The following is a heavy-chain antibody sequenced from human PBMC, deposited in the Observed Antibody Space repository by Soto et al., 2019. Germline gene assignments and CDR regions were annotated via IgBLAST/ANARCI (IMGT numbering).Heavy chain of an antibody. CDR3: AKVGDAYNSFFNG. Sequence: PVGSLRLSCASSVFTFSSYGMHCVRQAPGKGLEWVAVISYDGSNKYYADSVKGRFTISSDNSKNTLYLQMNSLRAADTAVYYCAKVGDAYNSFFNGWGEGTWVPVSS. D-gene: IGHD3-3*01. V-gene: IGHV3-30*18. CDR1: VFTFSSYG. J-gene: IGHJ4*01. CDR2: ISYDGSNK.